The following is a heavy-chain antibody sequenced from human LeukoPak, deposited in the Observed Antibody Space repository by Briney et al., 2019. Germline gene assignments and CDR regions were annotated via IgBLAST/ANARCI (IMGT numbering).Heavy chain of an antibody. V-gene: IGHV1-69*04. Sequence: SVKVSCKASGGTFSSYAISWVRQAPGQGLEWMGRIIPILGIANYAQKFQGRVTITADKSTSTAYMELSSLRSEDTAVYYCASSNPTPIVVVPAAPDGWFDPWGQGTLVTVSS. CDR2: IIPILGIA. CDR3: ASSNPTPIVVVPAAPDGWFDP. J-gene: IGHJ5*02. CDR1: GGTFSSYA. D-gene: IGHD2-2*01.